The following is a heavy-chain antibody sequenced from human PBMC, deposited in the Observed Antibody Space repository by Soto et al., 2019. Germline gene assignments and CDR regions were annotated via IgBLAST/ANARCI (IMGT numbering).Heavy chain of an antibody. CDR3: ARAEAQADSNIEVDGYNKGYYFDY. CDR2: IIPIFGTA. CDR1: GGTFSSYA. D-gene: IGHD5-12*01. V-gene: IGHV1-69*01. Sequence: QVQLVQSGAEVKKPGSSVKVSCKASGGTFSSYAINWVRQAPGQGLEWMGGIIPIFGTANYAQKFQGRVTITADESTSTAYMGLISLRSEDTVVYYCARAEAQADSNIEVDGYNKGYYFDYWVQGTLVTVSS. J-gene: IGHJ4*02.